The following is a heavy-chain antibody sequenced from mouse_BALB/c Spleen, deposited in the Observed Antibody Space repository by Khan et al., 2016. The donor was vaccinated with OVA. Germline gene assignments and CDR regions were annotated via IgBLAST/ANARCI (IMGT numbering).Heavy chain of an antibody. Sequence: VQLQQSGPELVEPGASVKMSCKASGYTFTNYVMHWVKQKPGQGLEWIGYINPYNAGTRYNEKFKGKATLTSDISSTTAYMELSSLTSEDSAVLYCAREASSWDFSFPYWGQGTLVTVSA. CDR2: INPYNAGT. D-gene: IGHD4-1*01. V-gene: IGHV1S136*01. CDR1: GYTFTNYV. CDR3: AREASSWDFSFPY. J-gene: IGHJ3*01.